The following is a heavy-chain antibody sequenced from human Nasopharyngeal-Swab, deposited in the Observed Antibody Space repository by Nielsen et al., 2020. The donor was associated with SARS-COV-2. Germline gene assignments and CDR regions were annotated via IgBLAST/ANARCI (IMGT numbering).Heavy chain of an antibody. V-gene: IGHV3-66*01. CDR1: GFTVSNNY. J-gene: IGHJ4*02. CDR3: ARVLPYGDYLDY. D-gene: IGHD4-17*01. CDR2: IYSGGST. Sequence: GESLKISCAASGFTVSNNYMSWVRQAPGKGLEWVSVIYSGGSTYYADSVKGRFTISRDNSKNTLYLQMNSLRAEDTAVYYCARVLPYGDYLDYWGQGTLVTVSS.